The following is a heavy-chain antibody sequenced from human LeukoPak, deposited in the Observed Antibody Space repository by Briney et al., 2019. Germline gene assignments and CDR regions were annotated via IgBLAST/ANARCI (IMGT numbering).Heavy chain of an antibody. CDR2: TYYRSKWYN. Sequence: SQTLSLTCAISGDSVSSDSAAWNWIRQSPSRGLEWLGRTYYRSKWYNDYAVSVKSRITINPDTSKNQFSLKLSSVTAADTAVYYCARALPTTIWFGELSWFDPWGQGTLVTVSS. D-gene: IGHD3-10*01. CDR1: GDSVSSDSAA. CDR3: ARALPTTIWFGELSWFDP. J-gene: IGHJ5*02. V-gene: IGHV6-1*01.